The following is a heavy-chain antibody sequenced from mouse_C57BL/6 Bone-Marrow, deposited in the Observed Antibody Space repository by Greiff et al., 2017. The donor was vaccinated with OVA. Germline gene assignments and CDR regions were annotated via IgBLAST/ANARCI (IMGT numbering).Heavy chain of an antibody. CDR3: AREDTTVRGLDY. V-gene: IGHV3-6*01. CDR2: ISYDGSN. CDR1: GYSITSGYY. D-gene: IGHD1-1*01. Sequence: EVHLVESGPGLVKPSQSLSLTCSVTGYSITSGYYWNWIRQFPGNKLEWMGYISYDGSNNYNPSLKNRISITRDTSKNQFFLKLNSVTTEDTATYYCAREDTTVRGLDYWGQGTTLTVSS. J-gene: IGHJ2*01.